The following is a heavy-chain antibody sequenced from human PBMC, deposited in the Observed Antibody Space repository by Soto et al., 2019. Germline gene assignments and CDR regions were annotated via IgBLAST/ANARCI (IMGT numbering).Heavy chain of an antibody. CDR3: AKDLRALIVGGGDDAFDI. CDR1: GFTFSSYG. D-gene: IGHD1-26*01. Sequence: QVQLVESGGGVVQPGRSLRLSCAASGFTFSSYGMHWVRQAPGKGLEWVAVISYDGSNKYYADSVKGRFTISRDNSKNTLYLQMNSLRAEDTAVYYCAKDLRALIVGGGDDAFDIWGQGTMVTVSS. J-gene: IGHJ3*02. CDR2: ISYDGSNK. V-gene: IGHV3-30*18.